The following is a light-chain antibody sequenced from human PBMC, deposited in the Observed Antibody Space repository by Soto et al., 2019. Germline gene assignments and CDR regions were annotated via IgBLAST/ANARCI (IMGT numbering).Light chain of an antibody. CDR3: QQYYSTPHT. CDR2: WAA. CDR1: QSVLYSSNNKNY. V-gene: IGKV4-1*01. J-gene: IGKJ2*01. Sequence: DIVMTQSPDSLAVSLGERATINCKSSQSVLYSSNNKNYLAWYQEKPAQPPKLLIYWAATRESGVPDPFSGSGSGKDFTLTISSLQAEDVAVYYCQQYYSTPHTFRQGTKLEIK.